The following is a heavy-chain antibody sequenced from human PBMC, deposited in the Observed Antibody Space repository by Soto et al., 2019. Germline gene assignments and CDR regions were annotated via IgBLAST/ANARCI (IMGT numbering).Heavy chain of an antibody. Sequence: QVQLLESGGGVVQPGRSLRLSCAASGFTFSSYAMHWVRQAPGKGLEWVAVISYDGSNKYYAESVKGRFTISRDNSKNKLYLQMNSLRAEDTAVYYCARDPLWGTAMVLWYFDLWGRGTLVTVSS. J-gene: IGHJ2*01. CDR3: ARDPLWGTAMVLWYFDL. V-gene: IGHV3-30-3*01. CDR2: ISYDGSNK. D-gene: IGHD5-18*01. CDR1: GFTFSSYA.